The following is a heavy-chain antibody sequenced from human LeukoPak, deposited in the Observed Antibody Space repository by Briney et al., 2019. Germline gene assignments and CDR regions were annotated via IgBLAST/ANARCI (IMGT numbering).Heavy chain of an antibody. J-gene: IGHJ6*02. Sequence: GGSLRLSCAASGFTVSSNYMSWVRQAPGKGLEWVSVIYSGGSTYYADSVKGRFTISRDNSKNTLYLQMNSLRAEDTAVYYCARGGYQLPSGDYYGMDVWGQGTTVTVSS. CDR1: GFTVSSNY. CDR2: IYSGGST. D-gene: IGHD2-2*01. CDR3: ARGGYQLPSGDYYGMDV. V-gene: IGHV3-66*01.